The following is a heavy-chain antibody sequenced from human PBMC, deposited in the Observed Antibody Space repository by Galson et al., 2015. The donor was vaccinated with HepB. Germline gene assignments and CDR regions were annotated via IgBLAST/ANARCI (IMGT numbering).Heavy chain of an antibody. J-gene: IGHJ6*02. CDR2: ISAYNGNT. CDR1: GYTFTSYG. CDR3: ARDESGSGSFVPELKNYYYYYGMDV. Sequence: QSGAEVKKPGESLKISCKASGYTFTSYGISWVRQAPGQGLEWMGWISAYNGNTNYAQKLQGRVTMTTDTSTSTAYMELRSLRSDDTAVYYCARDESGSGSFVPELKNYYYYYGMDVWGQGTTVTVSS. D-gene: IGHD3-10*01. V-gene: IGHV1-18*04.